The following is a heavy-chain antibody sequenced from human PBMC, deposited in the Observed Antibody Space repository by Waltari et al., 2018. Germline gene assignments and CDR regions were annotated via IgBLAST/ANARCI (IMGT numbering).Heavy chain of an antibody. Sequence: QLQLQESGPALMKPSEHLSPTSPLPGCHISRSSYYWGELCQSPGKGLEWSASIYYTGTTYYNPTLESRVTISGDTSKNQFSLRLSSVTAADTAVYYCARHWKRNGYRFDPWGQGTLVTVSS. D-gene: IGHD5-12*01. CDR3: ARHWKRNGYRFDP. CDR1: GCHISRSSYY. J-gene: IGHJ5*02. CDR2: IYYTGTT. V-gene: IGHV4-39*01.